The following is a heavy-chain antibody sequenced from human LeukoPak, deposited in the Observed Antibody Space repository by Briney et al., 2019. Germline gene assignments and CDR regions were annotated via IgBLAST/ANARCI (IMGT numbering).Heavy chain of an antibody. V-gene: IGHV4-59*01. D-gene: IGHD6-13*01. CDR1: GGSISSYY. CDR3: ARGQQQLQVYYYYMDV. J-gene: IGHJ6*03. Sequence: SETLSLTCTVSGGSISSYYWSWIRQPPGKGLEWIGYIYYSGSTNYNPSLKSRVTISVDTSKSQFSLKLSSVTAADTAVYYCARGQQQLQVYYYYMDVWGKGTTVTVSS. CDR2: IYYSGST.